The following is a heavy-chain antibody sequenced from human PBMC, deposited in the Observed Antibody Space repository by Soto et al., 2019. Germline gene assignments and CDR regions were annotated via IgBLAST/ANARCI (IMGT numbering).Heavy chain of an antibody. V-gene: IGHV1-3*01. J-gene: IGHJ4*02. CDR1: GYTFTSYA. Sequence: VASVKVSCKASGYTFTSYAMHWVRQAPGQRLEWMGWINAGNGNTKYSQKFQGRVTITRDTSASTAYMELSSLRSEDTAVYYCAKGSPTGYYYDSSAPPQVGWDYWGQGTLVTVSS. D-gene: IGHD3-22*01. CDR3: AKGSPTGYYYDSSAPPQVGWDY. CDR2: INAGNGNT.